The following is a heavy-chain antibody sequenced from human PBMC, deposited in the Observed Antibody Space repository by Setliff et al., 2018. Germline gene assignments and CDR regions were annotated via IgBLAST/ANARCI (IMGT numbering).Heavy chain of an antibody. V-gene: IGHV1-46*03. J-gene: IGHJ3*02. CDR3: ARDRYYNSWSGTSITAPHDAFDI. CDR1: GYTFTGYY. D-gene: IGHD3-3*01. CDR2: NSV. Sequence: EASVKVSCKASGYTFTGYYLHWVRQAPGQGLEWMGWNSVYAQKFQGRVTMTRDTSTSTVYTEVSSLRSEDTAVYYCARDRYYNSWSGTSITAPHDAFDIWGQGTMVTVSS.